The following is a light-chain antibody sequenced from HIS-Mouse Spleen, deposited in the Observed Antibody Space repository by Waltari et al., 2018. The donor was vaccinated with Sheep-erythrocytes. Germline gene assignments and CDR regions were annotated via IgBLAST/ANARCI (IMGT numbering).Light chain of an antibody. V-gene: IGKV4-1*01. Sequence: DIVMTQSPDSLAVSLGERATINCKPSQSVLYSSNNKNYLAWYQQKPGQLPKLLIYWASTRESGVPDRFSGSGSGTDFTLTISSLQAEDVAVYYCQQYYSTPLTFGGGTKVEIK. CDR2: WAS. J-gene: IGKJ4*01. CDR3: QQYYSTPLT. CDR1: QSVLYSSNNKNY.